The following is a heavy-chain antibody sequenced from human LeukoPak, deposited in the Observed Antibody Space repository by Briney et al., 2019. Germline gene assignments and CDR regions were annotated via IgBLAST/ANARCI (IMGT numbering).Heavy chain of an antibody. V-gene: IGHV4-30-4*01. Sequence: SETLSLTCTVSGGPISSGDYYWSWIRQPPGKGLEWIGYIYYGGSTYYNPSLKSRVTMSVDTSKNQFSLKLSSVTAADTAVYYCARELTYADYWGQGTLVTVSS. J-gene: IGHJ4*02. CDR3: ARELTYADY. CDR2: IYYGGST. CDR1: GGPISSGDYY. D-gene: IGHD4/OR15-4a*01.